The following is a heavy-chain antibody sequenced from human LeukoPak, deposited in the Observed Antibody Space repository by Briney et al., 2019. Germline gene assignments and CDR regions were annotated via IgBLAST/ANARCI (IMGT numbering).Heavy chain of an antibody. CDR3: ARDLSGSLYFDY. J-gene: IGHJ4*02. Sequence: PSETLSLTCTVSGASISSYYYNWIRQTAGGGLEWIGRLYISWSTDYNPSLKSRVTISVDTCNNQFSLKLNSVTAADTAVYFCARDLSGSLYFDYWGQGVLVTVSS. CDR1: GASISSYY. D-gene: IGHD3-10*01. V-gene: IGHV4-4*07. CDR2: LYISWST.